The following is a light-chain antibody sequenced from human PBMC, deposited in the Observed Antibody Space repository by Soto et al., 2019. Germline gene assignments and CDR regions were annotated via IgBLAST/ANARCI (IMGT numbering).Light chain of an antibody. V-gene: IGKV3-20*01. CDR1: QSISSSY. CDR2: GAS. J-gene: IGKJ1*01. Sequence: IVLTQSTGTLSLSPGESSTLSCMASQSISSSYLAWYQQKPGQAPRLLIYGASNRATAIPDRFSGSGSGTDFTLTISRLEPEDFAVYYCQQSDDSPGTFCQGSMVDNK. CDR3: QQSDDSPGT.